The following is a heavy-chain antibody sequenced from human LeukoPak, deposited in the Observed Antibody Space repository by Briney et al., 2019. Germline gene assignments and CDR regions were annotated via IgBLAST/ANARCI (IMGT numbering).Heavy chain of an antibody. V-gene: IGHV3-21*01. Sequence: GGSLRLSCAASGFTFSSYSMNWVRQAPGKGLEWVSSISSSSSYIYYADSVKGRFTISRDNAKNSLYLQMNSLRAEDTAVYYRARAGVVPAAIVCYYYYMDVWGKGTTVTVSS. CDR2: ISSSSSYI. CDR3: ARAGVVPAAIVCYYYYMDV. D-gene: IGHD2-2*01. CDR1: GFTFSSYS. J-gene: IGHJ6*03.